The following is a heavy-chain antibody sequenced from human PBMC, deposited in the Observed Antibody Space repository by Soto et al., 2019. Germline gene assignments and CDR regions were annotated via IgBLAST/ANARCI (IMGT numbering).Heavy chain of an antibody. CDR1: GYTFTSYG. V-gene: IGHV1-18*04. CDR3: ARGGYCSSTSCRIVYDY. CDR2: ISAYNGNT. D-gene: IGHD2-2*01. J-gene: IGHJ4*02. Sequence: ASVKVSCKASGYTFTSYGISWVRQAPGQGLEWMGWISAYNGNTNYAQKLQGRVTMATHTSTSTAYMELRSLRSDDTAVYYCARGGYCSSTSCRIVYDYWGQGTLVTVSS.